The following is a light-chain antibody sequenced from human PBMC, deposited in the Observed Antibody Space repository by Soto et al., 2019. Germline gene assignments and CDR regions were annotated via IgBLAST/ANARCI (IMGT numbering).Light chain of an antibody. CDR1: NSDIGFYNY. Sequence: QSVLTQPASVSGSPGQSITISCTGTNSDIGFYNYVSWYQQHPGEAPKFIIYNVNNRPSGISHRFSGSKSGNTASLTISGLQAEDEADYFCSSFTTSDSYVFGTGTKLTVL. J-gene: IGLJ1*01. CDR3: SSFTTSDSYV. V-gene: IGLV2-14*01. CDR2: NVN.